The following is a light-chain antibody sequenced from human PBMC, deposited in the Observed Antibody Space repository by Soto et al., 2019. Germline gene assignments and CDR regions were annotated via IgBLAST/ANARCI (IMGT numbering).Light chain of an antibody. CDR2: DAS. CDR3: QQSFSSLLS. CDR1: QTISTY. V-gene: IGKV1-39*01. J-gene: IGKJ4*01. Sequence: DIPMTQSPSSLSASVGDRVTITCRASQTISTYVTWYQQKPGKAPNALISDASTLQSGVPSRFSGSGSGTDFTLIISSLQPEDIATYYCQQSFSSLLSFGGGTQVEIK.